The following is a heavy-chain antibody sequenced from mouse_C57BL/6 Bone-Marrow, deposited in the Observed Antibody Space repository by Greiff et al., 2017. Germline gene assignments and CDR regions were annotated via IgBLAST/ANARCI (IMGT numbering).Heavy chain of an antibody. CDR2: IFPRSGNT. D-gene: IGHD1-1*01. J-gene: IGHJ4*01. Sequence: VQLQQSGAELARPGASVKLSCKASGYTFTSYGISWVKQRTGQGLEWIGEIFPRSGNTYYNEKFKGKATLTADKSSSTAYMELRSLTSEDSAVYFCARARYYYGSSPYAMDYWGQGTSVTVSS. CDR3: ARARYYYGSSPYAMDY. CDR1: GYTFTSYG. V-gene: IGHV1-81*01.